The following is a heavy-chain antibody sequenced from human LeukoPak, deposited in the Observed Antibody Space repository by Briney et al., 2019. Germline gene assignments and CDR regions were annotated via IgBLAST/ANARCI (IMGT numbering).Heavy chain of an antibody. CDR2: INTNTGNP. Sequence: ASVKVSCKPSGYTFTTYAVNGVRQSPGQGLEWMGWINTNTGNPTYAHGFTGRFVFSLDTSVSTAYLQISSLKAEDTAGYYCATHYYDSSGGPGYWGQGTLVTVSS. J-gene: IGHJ4*02. CDR3: ATHYYDSSGGPGY. CDR1: GYTFTTYA. D-gene: IGHD3-22*01. V-gene: IGHV7-4-1*02.